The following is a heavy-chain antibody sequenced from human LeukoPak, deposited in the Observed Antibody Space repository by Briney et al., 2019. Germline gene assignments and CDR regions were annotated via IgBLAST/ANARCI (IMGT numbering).Heavy chain of an antibody. D-gene: IGHD2-2*01. Sequence: PSGTLSLTCTVSGGSISGYYWGWIRQPAGKGLEWIGRISSTGSTNYSPSLRSRVTISLDESKNQFSLTLSSVTAADTAVYYCARILFGSTRPMRYYYYMDVWGKGTTVTVS. V-gene: IGHV4-4*07. CDR3: ARILFGSTRPMRYYYYMDV. CDR1: GGSISGYY. CDR2: ISSTGST. J-gene: IGHJ6*03.